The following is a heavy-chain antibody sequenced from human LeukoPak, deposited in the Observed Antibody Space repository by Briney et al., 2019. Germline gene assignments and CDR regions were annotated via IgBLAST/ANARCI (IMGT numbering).Heavy chain of an antibody. J-gene: IGHJ3*02. CDR3: AKGGYYASSGSYAFDI. Sequence: GGSLRLSCAASGFTFSSYGMHWVRQAPGKGLDWVAVISYDGTNKYYADSVKGRFTISRDNSKNTLSLQMNSLRAEDTAVYYCAKGGYYASSGSYAFDIWGQGTVVTVSS. V-gene: IGHV3-30*18. CDR1: GFTFSSYG. D-gene: IGHD3-22*01. CDR2: ISYDGTNK.